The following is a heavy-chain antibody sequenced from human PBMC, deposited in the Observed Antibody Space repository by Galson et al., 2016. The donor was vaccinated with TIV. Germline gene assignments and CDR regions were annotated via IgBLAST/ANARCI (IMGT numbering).Heavy chain of an antibody. CDR2: INQPGGEK. V-gene: IGHV3-7*01. CDR3: ARWLMVQGVIRSLDY. Sequence: SLRLSCAASGFIFSSYWMSWVRQAPGKGLEWVANINQPGGEKYYGDSVKGRSAIYRDNAKNLLYLQVKSLTVEDTAVYYCARWLMVQGVIRSLDYWGQGTQVTVSS. D-gene: IGHD3-10*01. J-gene: IGHJ4*02. CDR1: GFIFSSYW.